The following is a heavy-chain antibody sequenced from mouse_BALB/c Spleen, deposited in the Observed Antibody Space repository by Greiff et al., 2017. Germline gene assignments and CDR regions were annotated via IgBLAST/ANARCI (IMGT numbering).Heavy chain of an antibody. D-gene: IGHD2-1*01. CDR1: GYSFTGYN. CDR2: IYPGDGDT. Sequence: QVQLQQSGPELEKPGASVKISCKASGYSFTGYNMNWVKQRPGQGLEWIGQIYPGDGDTNYNGKFKGKATLTADKSSSTAYMQLSSLTSEDSAVYFCARDLLCNMDYWGQGTSVTVSS. V-gene: IGHV1-80*01. CDR3: ARDLLCNMDY. J-gene: IGHJ4*01.